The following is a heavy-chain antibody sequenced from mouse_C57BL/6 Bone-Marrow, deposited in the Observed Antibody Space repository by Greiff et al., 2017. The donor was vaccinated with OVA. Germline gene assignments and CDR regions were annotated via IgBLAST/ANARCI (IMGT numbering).Heavy chain of an antibody. CDR1: GYSFTSYG. D-gene: IGHD2-3*01. J-gene: IGHJ2*01. CDR2: ICSGGST. CDR3: AKDGYYEHFDY. Sequence: VKLQESGPGLVQPSQSLSITCTVSGYSFTSYGVHWVRQPPGKGLEWLGVICSGGSTDYNAAFISRLSISKDNSKNQAFFKMNSLQADDTATYYCAKDGYYEHFDYWGQGTTLTVSS. V-gene: IGHV2-4*01.